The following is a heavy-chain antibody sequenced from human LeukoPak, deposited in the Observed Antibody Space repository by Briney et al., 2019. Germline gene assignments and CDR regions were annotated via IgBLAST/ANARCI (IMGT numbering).Heavy chain of an antibody. J-gene: IGHJ4*02. CDR1: GYTFTGYY. Sequence: ASVKVSCKASGYTFTGYYVHWVRQAPGQGLEWMGWINPNTGGTNYAQKFQGRVTMTRDTSISTAYMELSRLRSDDTAVYYCAREVSEWLVFDYWGQGTLVTVSS. D-gene: IGHD6-19*01. CDR3: AREVSEWLVFDY. CDR2: INPNTGGT. V-gene: IGHV1-2*02.